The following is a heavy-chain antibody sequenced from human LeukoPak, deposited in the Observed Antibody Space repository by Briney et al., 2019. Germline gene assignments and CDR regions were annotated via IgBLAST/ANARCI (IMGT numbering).Heavy chain of an antibody. V-gene: IGHV5-51*01. CDR2: IYPGDSDT. CDR3: ARPVGDGSPGSFAFDI. D-gene: IGHD1-26*01. Sequence: GESLKISCQGSGYSFTNYWIGWVRQMPGKGLEWMGIIYPGDSDTKYSPSFQGQVTISADKSISTAYLQWSSLKASDTAMYYCARPVGDGSPGSFAFDIWGQGTMVTVSS. J-gene: IGHJ3*02. CDR1: GYSFTNYW.